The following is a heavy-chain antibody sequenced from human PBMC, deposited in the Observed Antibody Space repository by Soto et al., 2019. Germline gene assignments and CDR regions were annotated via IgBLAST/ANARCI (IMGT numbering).Heavy chain of an antibody. CDR2: VSHSGGT. CDR1: GEFGSSGSYY. CDR3: ARVERGTATTVVNAFNI. J-gene: IGHJ3*02. Sequence: QVQLQQWGAGLLKPSETLFLTCGVYGEFGSSGSYYWSWIRHPPGKGLEWFGEVSHSGGTHFNPFRKCGVIISVDTSMNQFSLKMSSGDAADKALYYSARVERGTATTVVNAFNIWAPGTMVNGSS. D-gene: IGHD1-1*01. V-gene: IGHV4-34*01.